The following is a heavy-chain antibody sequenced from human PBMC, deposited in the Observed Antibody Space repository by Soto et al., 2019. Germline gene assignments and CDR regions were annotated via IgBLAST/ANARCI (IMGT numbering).Heavy chain of an antibody. CDR2: ITSSGSLI. CDR3: ATTLTTVDY. V-gene: IGHV3-48*03. J-gene: IGHJ4*02. CDR1: GFTFSGYG. D-gene: IGHD4-4*01. Sequence: GGSLRLSCAASGFTFSGYGLNWVRQAPGKGLEWISYITSSGSLIYYADSLKGRFTISRDNVKNSLFLQMNSLRAEDTAVYYCATTLTTVDYWGQGTLVTVSS.